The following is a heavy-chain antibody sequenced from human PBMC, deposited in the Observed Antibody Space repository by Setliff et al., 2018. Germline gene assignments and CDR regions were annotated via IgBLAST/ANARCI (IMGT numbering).Heavy chain of an antibody. V-gene: IGHV4-38-2*01. Sequence: PSETLSLTCAVSGASINSGHYWGWIRQPPGKGLEWIATIYHRGRKYYNPSLQSRVSVSPDTSKNHFSLRLTSMTAADTAVYYCATPGRDDLDSPFEPFDIWGQGTMVTV. D-gene: IGHD3-3*01. CDR1: GASINSGHY. CDR3: ATPGRDDLDSPFEPFDI. J-gene: IGHJ3*02. CDR2: IYHRGRK.